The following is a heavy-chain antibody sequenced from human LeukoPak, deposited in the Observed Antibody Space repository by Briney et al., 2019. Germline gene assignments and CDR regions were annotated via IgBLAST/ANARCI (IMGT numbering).Heavy chain of an antibody. CDR3: ARDKEYYDSSGYQYYYYMDV. CDR1: GYTFTGYY. D-gene: IGHD3-22*01. CDR2: INPNSGGT. Sequence: GASVKVSCKASGYTFTGYYMHWVRQAPGQGLEWMGWINPNSGGTNYAQKFQGRVTMTRDTSFSTAYMELSRLRSDDTAVYYCARDKEYYDSSGYQYYYYMDVWGKGTTVTVSS. J-gene: IGHJ6*03. V-gene: IGHV1-2*02.